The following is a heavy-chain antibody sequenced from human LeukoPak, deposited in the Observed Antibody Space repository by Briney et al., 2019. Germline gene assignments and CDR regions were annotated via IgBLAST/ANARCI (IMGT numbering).Heavy chain of an antibody. J-gene: IGHJ4*02. CDR1: GFTFSGYG. CDR2: IWYDGSKK. V-gene: IGHV3-33*01. CDR3: ARDSGGYGLDY. D-gene: IGHD5-12*01. Sequence: GGSLRLSCAASGFTFSGYGMHWVRQAPGKGLDWVAVIWYDGSKKYYVDSVKGRFTISRDNSKSTLYLQMNSLRAEDTAVYFCARDSGGYGLDYWGQGTLVTVSS.